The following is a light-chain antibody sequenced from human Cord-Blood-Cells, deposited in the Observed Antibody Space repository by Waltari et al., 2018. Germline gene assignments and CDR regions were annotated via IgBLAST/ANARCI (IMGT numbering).Light chain of an antibody. CDR2: GAS. CDR3: QQYNNWPYT. V-gene: IGKV3-15*01. Sequence: IVTPPAPATPAPSPGQPATLSSRASQSVSSNLAWYQQKPGQAPRLLIYGASTRATGIPARFSGSGYGTEFTLTISSLQSEDFAVYYCQQYNNWPYTFGQGTKLEIK. J-gene: IGKJ2*01. CDR1: QSVSSN.